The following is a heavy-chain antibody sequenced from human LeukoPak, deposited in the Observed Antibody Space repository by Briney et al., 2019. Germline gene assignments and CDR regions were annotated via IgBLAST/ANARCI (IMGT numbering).Heavy chain of an antibody. D-gene: IGHD1-14*01. CDR2: TYYSGST. V-gene: IGHV4-59*01. CDR3: ARDHRYYYYMDV. J-gene: IGHJ6*03. Sequence: SETLSLTCTVSGGSISSYYWSWIRQPPGKGLEWIGYTYYSGSTNYNPSLKSRVTISVDTSKNQFSLKLSSVTAADTAVYYCARDHRYYYYMDVWGKGTTVTVSS. CDR1: GGSISSYY.